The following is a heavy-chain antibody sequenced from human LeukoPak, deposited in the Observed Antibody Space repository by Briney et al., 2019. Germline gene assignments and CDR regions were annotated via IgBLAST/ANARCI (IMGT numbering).Heavy chain of an antibody. CDR1: GFTVSSNY. J-gene: IGHJ4*02. CDR2: ISSSGSTI. CDR3: ARGGPAAGRFDY. V-gene: IGHV3-11*04. Sequence: MSGGSLRLSCAAYGFTVSSNYMTWVRQAPGKGLEWVSYISSSGSTIYYADSVKGRFTISRDNAKNSLYLQMNSLRAEDTAVYYCARGGPAAGRFDYWGQGTLVTVSS. D-gene: IGHD6-13*01.